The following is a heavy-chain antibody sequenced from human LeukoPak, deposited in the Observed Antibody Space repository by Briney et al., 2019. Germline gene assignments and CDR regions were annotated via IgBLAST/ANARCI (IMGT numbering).Heavy chain of an antibody. CDR2: INPNSGGT. J-gene: IGHJ4*02. D-gene: IGHD1-26*01. V-gene: IGHV1-2*02. CDR3: ARAGIVGAAIDY. Sequence: ASVKVSCKASGYTFTGYYMHWVRQAPGQGLEWMGWINPNSGGTNYAQKFQGRVTMTRDTSISTDYMELSRLRSDDTAVYYCARAGIVGAAIDYWGQGTLVTVSS. CDR1: GYTFTGYY.